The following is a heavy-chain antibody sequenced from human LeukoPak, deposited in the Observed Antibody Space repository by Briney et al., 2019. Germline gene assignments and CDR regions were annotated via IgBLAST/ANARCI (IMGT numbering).Heavy chain of an antibody. CDR2: ISGSGGST. D-gene: IGHD3-22*01. CDR1: GFTFSSYA. J-gene: IGHJ4*02. V-gene: IGHV3-23*01. Sequence: GGSLRLSCAASGFTFSSYAMSWVRQAPGKGLEWVSAISGSGGSTYYADSVKGRFTISRDNSKNTLYLQMNSLRAEDTAVYYCAKVGENYYDSSGYPDWGQGTLVTVSS. CDR3: AKVGENYYDSSGYPD.